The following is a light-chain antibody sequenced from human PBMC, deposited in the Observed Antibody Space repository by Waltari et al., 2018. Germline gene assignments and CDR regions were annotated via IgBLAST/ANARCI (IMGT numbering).Light chain of an antibody. J-gene: IGLJ1*01. Sequence: QSALTQPRSVSGSPGQSVAISCSGTSSDVGGYNYVFWYQQHPGKAPKLMIYDVPKRPAGVPDRFSGSKSGNTASLTISGLQADDEADYYCCSYAGRNIYVFGTGTKVTVL. CDR1: SSDVGGYNY. CDR2: DVP. CDR3: CSYAGRNIYV. V-gene: IGLV2-11*01.